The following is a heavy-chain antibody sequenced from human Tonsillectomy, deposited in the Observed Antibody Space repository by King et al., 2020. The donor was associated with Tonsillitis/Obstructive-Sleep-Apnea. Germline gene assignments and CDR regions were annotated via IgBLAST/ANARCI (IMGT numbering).Heavy chain of an antibody. CDR2: IRSKAYGGTT. CDR1: GFTFGDYA. D-gene: IGHD3-3*01. V-gene: IGHV3-49*05. Sequence: VQLVESGGGLVKPGRSLRLSCTASGFTFGDYAMSWFRQAPGKGLEWVGFIRSKAYGGTTEYAESVKGRLTISRDDSKSIAYLQMNSLKTEDTAVYSCTRVPDLRFLEWFTDYWGQGTLVTVSS. CDR3: TRVPDLRFLEWFTDY. J-gene: IGHJ4*02.